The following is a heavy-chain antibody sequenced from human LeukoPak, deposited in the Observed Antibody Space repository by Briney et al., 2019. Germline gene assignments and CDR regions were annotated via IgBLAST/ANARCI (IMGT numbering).Heavy chain of an antibody. Sequence: SGTLSLTCAVSGTSISLSNWWTWVRQPPGKGLEWIGSIYYSGSTYYNPSLKSRVTISVGTSKNQFSLKLSSVTAADTAVYYCARDPYYDYVWGSYPRGVFDYWGQGTLVTVSS. CDR1: GTSISLSNW. V-gene: IGHV4-4*02. J-gene: IGHJ4*02. D-gene: IGHD3-16*02. CDR3: ARDPYYDYVWGSYPRGVFDY. CDR2: IYYSGST.